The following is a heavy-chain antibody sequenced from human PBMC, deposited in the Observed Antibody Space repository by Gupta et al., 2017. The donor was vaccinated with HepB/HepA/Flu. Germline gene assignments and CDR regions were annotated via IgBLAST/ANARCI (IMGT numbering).Heavy chain of an antibody. CDR3: ARANYDILTGYYYFDY. CDR1: GYTFTGYY. Sequence: QVQLVQSGAEVKKPGASVKVSCKASGYTFTGYYMPWVRQAPGQGLEWMGWINPNSGGTNYAQKFQGRVTMTRDTSISTAYMELSRLRSDDTAVYYCARANYDILTGYYYFDYWGQGTLVTVSS. D-gene: IGHD3-9*01. J-gene: IGHJ4*02. CDR2: INPNSGGT. V-gene: IGHV1-2*02.